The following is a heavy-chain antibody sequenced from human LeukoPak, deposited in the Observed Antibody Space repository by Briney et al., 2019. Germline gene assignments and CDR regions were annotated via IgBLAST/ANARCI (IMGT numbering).Heavy chain of an antibody. CDR2: INHSGST. V-gene: IGHV4-34*01. CDR1: GGSFSGYY. Sequence: SETLSLTCAVYGGSFSGYYWSWIRQPPGKGLEWIGEINHSGSTNYNPSLKSRVTISGDTSKNQFSLKLSSVTAADTAVYYCASSRGYSGYDYVGFWGQGTLVTVSS. D-gene: IGHD5-12*01. J-gene: IGHJ4*02. CDR3: ASSRGYSGYDYVGF.